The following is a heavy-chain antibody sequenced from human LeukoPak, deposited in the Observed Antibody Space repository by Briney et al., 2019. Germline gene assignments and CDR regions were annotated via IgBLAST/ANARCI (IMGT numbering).Heavy chain of an antibody. CDR2: IYYSGST. Sequence: SETLSLTCTVSGGSIRSSSYYWGWIRQPPGKGLEWIGSIYYSGSTYYNPSLKSRVTISVDTSKNQFSLRLSSVTAADTAVYYCARKVGAFDIWGQGTMVTVSS. J-gene: IGHJ3*02. CDR1: GGSIRSSSYY. V-gene: IGHV4-39*07. CDR3: ARKVGAFDI.